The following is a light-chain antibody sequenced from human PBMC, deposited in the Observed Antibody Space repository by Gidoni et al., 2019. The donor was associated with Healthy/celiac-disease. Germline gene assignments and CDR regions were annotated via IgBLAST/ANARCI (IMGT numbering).Light chain of an antibody. CDR2: EVS. V-gene: IGLV2-8*01. Sequence: QSALTQPPSASGSPGQSVTISCTGTSSAVGGYNYVSWYQPHPGKAPKLMIYEVSKRPSGVPDRFSGSKSGNTASLTVSGLQAEDEADYYCSSYAGSNIVVFGGGTKLTVL. CDR1: SSAVGGYNY. CDR3: SSYAGSNIVV. J-gene: IGLJ2*01.